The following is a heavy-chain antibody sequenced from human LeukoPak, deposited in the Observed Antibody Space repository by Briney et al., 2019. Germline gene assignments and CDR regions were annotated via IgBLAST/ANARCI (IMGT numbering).Heavy chain of an antibody. CDR3: ARARTGSYYSTFEH. CDR2: ISYDETNY. J-gene: IGHJ1*01. Sequence: GGSLRLSCTASGFTFSAYAMHWVRQAPGKGLEWVAVISYDETNYYYAESVKGRFSISRDDSKNTLVLQMNSLTTDDTGVYYCARARTGSYYSTFEHWGPGTLVSVSS. V-gene: IGHV3-30*04. CDR1: GFTFSAYA. D-gene: IGHD1-26*01.